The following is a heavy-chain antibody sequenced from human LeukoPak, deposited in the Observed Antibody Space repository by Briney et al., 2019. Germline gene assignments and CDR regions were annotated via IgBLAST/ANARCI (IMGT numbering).Heavy chain of an antibody. J-gene: IGHJ4*02. CDR2: FDPEDAET. D-gene: IGHD5-24*01. CDR1: GYTLAELS. CDR3: ATDVEMATSNLDY. Sequence: ASVKVSCKVSGYTLAELSMHWVRQAPGKGLEWLGGFDPEDAETIYAQKFKGRATMTEDTSTDTAYMELSSLRSEDTAVYYCATDVEMATSNLDYWGQGTLVTVSS. V-gene: IGHV1-24*01.